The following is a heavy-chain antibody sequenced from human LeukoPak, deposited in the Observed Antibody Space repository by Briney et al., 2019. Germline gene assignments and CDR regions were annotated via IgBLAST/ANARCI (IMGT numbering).Heavy chain of an antibody. Sequence: GGSLRLSCAASGFTFSSYSMNWVRQAPGKGLEWVSYISSSSSTIYYADSVKGRFTISRDNAKNTLYLQMNSVRAEDTAVYYCSPAGQGAFDIWGHGTKVTVSS. CDR1: GFTFSSYS. J-gene: IGHJ3*02. D-gene: IGHD1-14*01. V-gene: IGHV3-48*04. CDR2: ISSSSSTI. CDR3: SPAGQGAFDI.